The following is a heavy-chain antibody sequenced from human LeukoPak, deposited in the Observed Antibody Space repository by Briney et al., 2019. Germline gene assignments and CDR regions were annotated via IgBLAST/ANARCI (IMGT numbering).Heavy chain of an antibody. CDR2: ISGSTTYT. J-gene: IGHJ5*02. CDR3: ARASDPWLQLT. D-gene: IGHD5-24*01. CDR1: GFTFSDYY. V-gene: IGHV3-11*05. Sequence: GGSLRLSCAASGFTFSDYYMSWIRQAPGKGLEWVSYISGSTTYTNYADSVGGRFTISRDNAKNSLYLQMNSLRAEDTAVYYCARASDPWLQLTWGQGTLVTVSS.